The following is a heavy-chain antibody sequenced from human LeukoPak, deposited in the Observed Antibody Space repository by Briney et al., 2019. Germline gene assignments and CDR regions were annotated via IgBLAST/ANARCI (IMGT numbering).Heavy chain of an antibody. J-gene: IGHJ4*02. CDR3: ARDPVSVPGRGDY. CDR1: GFTFSSYW. CDR2: IKQDGSEK. D-gene: IGHD1-14*01. Sequence: PGGSLRLSCAASGFTFSSYWMSWVRQAPGKGLEWVANIKQDGSEKYYVDSVKGRFTISRDNAKNSLCLQMNSLRAEDTAVYYCARDPVSVPGRGDYWGQGTLVTVSS. V-gene: IGHV3-7*01.